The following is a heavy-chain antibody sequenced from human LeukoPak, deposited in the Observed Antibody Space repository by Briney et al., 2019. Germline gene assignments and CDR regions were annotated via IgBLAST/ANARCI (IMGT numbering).Heavy chain of an antibody. D-gene: IGHD2-2*01. CDR3: AKEIPYGIVVVPAATD. V-gene: IGHV3-23*01. J-gene: IGHJ4*02. CDR2: ISGSGGST. CDR1: GFTFGSYA. Sequence: PGGSLRLSCAASGFTFGSYAMSWVRQAPGKGLEWVSAISGSGGSTYYADSVKGRFTISRDNSKNTLYLQMNSLIAEDTAVYYCAKEIPYGIVVVPAATDWGQGTLVTVSS.